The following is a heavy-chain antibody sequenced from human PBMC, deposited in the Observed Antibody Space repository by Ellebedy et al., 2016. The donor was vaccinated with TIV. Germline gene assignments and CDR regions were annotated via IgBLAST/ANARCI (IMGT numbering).Heavy chain of an antibody. Sequence: SVKVPCKASGGTFSSFAISWVRQAPGQGLEWMGGIIGMFGTASYAQKFLARVTITADEFTSTAYMEMSSLRSEDTAVYYCARHSGYHAISYLAYWGQGTLVTVSP. CDR3: ARHSGYHAISYLAY. D-gene: IGHD5-12*01. CDR2: IIGMFGTA. J-gene: IGHJ4*02. V-gene: IGHV1-69*13. CDR1: GGTFSSFA.